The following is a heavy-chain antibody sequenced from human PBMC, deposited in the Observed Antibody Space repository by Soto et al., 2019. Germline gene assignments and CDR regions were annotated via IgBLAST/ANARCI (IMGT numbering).Heavy chain of an antibody. CDR3: AKVSGIAAAWNYYYGMDV. D-gene: IGHD6-13*01. CDR2: ISGSGGST. V-gene: IGHV3-23*01. CDR1: GFTFSSYA. Sequence: GGSLRLSCAASGFTFSSYAMSWVRQAPGKGLEWVSAISGSGGSTYYADSVKGRFTISRDNSKNTLYLQMNSLRAEDTAVYYCAKVSGIAAAWNYYYGMDVWGQGTTVTVSS. J-gene: IGHJ6*02.